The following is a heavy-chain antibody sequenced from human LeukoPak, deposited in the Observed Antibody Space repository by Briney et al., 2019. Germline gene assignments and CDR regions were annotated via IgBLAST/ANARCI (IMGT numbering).Heavy chain of an antibody. Sequence: NTSETLSLTCTVSGASISKYYWSWIRQPAGKGLEWIGRLYVRGTTDDNPTGYNPPLRSRVIMSVDTSKNQFSLNLSSVTAADTAVYYCARGYSYGKNWFDPWGQGTLASLSS. CDR3: ARGYSYGKNWFDP. CDR2: LYVRGTT. CDR1: GASISKYY. J-gene: IGHJ5*02. V-gene: IGHV4-4*07. D-gene: IGHD5-18*01.